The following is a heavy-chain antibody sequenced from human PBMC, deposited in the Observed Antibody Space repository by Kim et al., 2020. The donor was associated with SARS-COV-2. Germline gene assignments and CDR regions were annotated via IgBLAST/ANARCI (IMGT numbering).Heavy chain of an antibody. CDR3: ARQGYYDSDAYCF. V-gene: IGHV3-7*01. J-gene: IGHJ4*02. D-gene: IGHD3-22*01. Sequence: FYVGSVTGRFTISRDNAKNSLYLQMNGLRAEDTAVYYCARQGYYDSDAYCFWGQGTLVTVSS.